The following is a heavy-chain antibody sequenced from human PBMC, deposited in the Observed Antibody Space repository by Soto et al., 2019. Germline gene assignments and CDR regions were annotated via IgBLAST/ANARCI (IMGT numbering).Heavy chain of an antibody. D-gene: IGHD1-1*01. CDR3: ARTATTDIDY. CDR2: IYSSGST. J-gene: IGHJ4*02. V-gene: IGHV4-59*11. CDR1: GGSISSHY. Sequence: SETLSLTCTVSGGSISSHYWSWIRQPPGKGLEWIGHIYSSGSTNYNPSLKSRVTMSVDTSKNQFSLKLSSVAAADTAVYYCARTATTDIDYWGQENLLTVSS.